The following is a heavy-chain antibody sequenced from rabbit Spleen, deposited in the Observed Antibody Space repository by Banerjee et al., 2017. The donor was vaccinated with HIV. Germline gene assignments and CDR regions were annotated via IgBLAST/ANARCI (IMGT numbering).Heavy chain of an antibody. CDR3: ARDAGTSFSTYGMDL. V-gene: IGHV1S40*01. Sequence: QSLEESGGDLVKPGASLTLTCTASGVSFSISSYMCWVRQAPGKGLEWIACIDAGSSGFTYSATWAKGRFTISKISSTTVTLQMTSLTAADTATYFCARDAGTSFSTYGMDLWAQGPSSPS. J-gene: IGHJ6*01. CDR2: IDAGSSGFT. D-gene: IGHD8-1*01. CDR1: GVSFSISSY.